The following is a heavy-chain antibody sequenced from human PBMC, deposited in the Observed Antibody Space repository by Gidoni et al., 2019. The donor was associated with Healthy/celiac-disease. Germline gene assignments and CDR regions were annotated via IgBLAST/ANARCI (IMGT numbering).Heavy chain of an antibody. CDR1: GFTFSSAW. V-gene: IGHV3-15*01. Sequence: EVQLLESGGGLVKPGVSLRLSGAASGFTFSSAWMSWGRQAPGKGLEWVGRIKSKTDGGTTDYAETVKGRFTISRDDSKNTLYLQMNSLKTEDTAVYYCYIGQRGLVYGSGSYFDYWGQGTRVTVSS. CDR3: YIGQRGLVYGSGSYFDY. CDR2: IKSKTDGGTT. D-gene: IGHD3-10*01. J-gene: IGHJ4*02.